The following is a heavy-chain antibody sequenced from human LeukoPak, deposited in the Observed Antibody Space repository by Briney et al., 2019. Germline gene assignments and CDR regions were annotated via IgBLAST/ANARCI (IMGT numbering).Heavy chain of an antibody. D-gene: IGHD2-2*02. Sequence: SGTLSLTCAVYGGSFSGYYWSWIRQPPGKGLEWIGEINHSGSTNYNPSLKSRVTISVDTSKNQFSLKLSSVTAADTAVYYCARLCSNGWYNRYFDYWGQGTLVTVSS. CDR2: INHSGST. CDR3: ARLCSNGWYNRYFDY. CDR1: GGSFSGYY. V-gene: IGHV4-34*01. J-gene: IGHJ4*02.